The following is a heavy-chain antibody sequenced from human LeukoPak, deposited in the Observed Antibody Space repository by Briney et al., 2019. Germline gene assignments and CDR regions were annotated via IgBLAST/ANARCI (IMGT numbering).Heavy chain of an antibody. J-gene: IGHJ5*02. Sequence: GGSLRLSCAASGFIFTANYMSWVRQAPGKGLEWVSVIYSGGTTYYADFVKGRFTISRDSSKNTLYLQMNSLRVEDTAMYFCARDSRAVTGSWSDLWGRGTLVTVSS. V-gene: IGHV3-53*01. CDR3: ARDSRAVTGSWSDL. CDR2: IYSGGTT. CDR1: GFIFTANY. D-gene: IGHD6-19*01.